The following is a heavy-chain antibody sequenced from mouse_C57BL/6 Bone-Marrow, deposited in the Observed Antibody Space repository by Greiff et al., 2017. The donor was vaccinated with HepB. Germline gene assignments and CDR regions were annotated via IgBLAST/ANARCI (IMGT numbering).Heavy chain of an antibody. CDR3: TRSDYGSSWFAY. CDR2: IDPETGGT. D-gene: IGHD1-1*01. CDR1: GYTFTDYE. Sequence: VKLQQSGAELVRPGASVTLSCKASGYTFTDYEMHWVKQTPVHGLEWIGAIDPETGGTAYNQKFKGKAILTADKSSSTAYMELRSLTSEDSAVYYCTRSDYGSSWFAYWGQGTLVTVSA. V-gene: IGHV1-15*01. J-gene: IGHJ3*01.